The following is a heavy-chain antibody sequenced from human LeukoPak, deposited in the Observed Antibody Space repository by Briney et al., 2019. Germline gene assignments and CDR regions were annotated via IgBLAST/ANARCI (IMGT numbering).Heavy chain of an antibody. V-gene: IGHV1-2*06. CDR1: GYTFTCYY. D-gene: IGHD6-13*01. CDR2: INPNSGGT. CDR3: AREQQLAPFDY. J-gene: IGHJ4*02. Sequence: ASVKVSCKASGYTFTCYYMHWVRQAPGQGLEWMGRINPNSGGTNHAQKFQGRVTMTRDTSICTAYMELSRLRSDDTAVYYCAREQQLAPFDYWGQGTLVTVSS.